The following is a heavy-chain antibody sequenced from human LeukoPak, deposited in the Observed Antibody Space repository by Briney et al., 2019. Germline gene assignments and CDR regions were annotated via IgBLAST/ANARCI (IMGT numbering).Heavy chain of an antibody. J-gene: IGHJ4*02. CDR3: ARTNTVYGDFDY. D-gene: IGHD2/OR15-2a*01. Sequence: PGGSLRLSCAASGLTFTDNYFSWVRQAPGKGLEWVSVIFPDGRTYHTDSVKGRFTISRDRPKNTLLLQMNSLRADDTALYHCARTNTVYGDFDYWGQGILVTVSS. V-gene: IGHV3-53*01. CDR2: IFPDGRT. CDR1: GLTFTDNY.